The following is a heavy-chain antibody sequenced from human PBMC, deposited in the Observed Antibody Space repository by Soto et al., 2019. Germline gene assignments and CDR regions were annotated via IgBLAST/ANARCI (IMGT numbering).Heavy chain of an antibody. Sequence: SVKVSCKASGGTFSSYAISWVRQAPGQGLEWMGGIIPIFGTANYAQKFQGRVTITADESTSTAYMELSSLRSEDTAVYYCARGQVVVVTDIFYYGMDVWGQGTTVTVSS. J-gene: IGHJ6*02. D-gene: IGHD2-21*02. CDR2: IIPIFGTA. V-gene: IGHV1-69*13. CDR1: GGTFSSYA. CDR3: ARGQVVVVTDIFYYGMDV.